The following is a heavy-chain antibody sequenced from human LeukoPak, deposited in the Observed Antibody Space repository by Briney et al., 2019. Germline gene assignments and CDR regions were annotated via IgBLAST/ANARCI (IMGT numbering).Heavy chain of an antibody. Sequence: GGSLRLSCAASGFTFSSYAMNWVRQAPGKGLEWVSYISSSSSTIYYADSVKGRFTISRDNAKNSLYLQMNILRAEDTAVYYCARDMVDGSKSRAGYFDYWGQGTLVTVSS. CDR2: ISSSSSTI. J-gene: IGHJ4*02. CDR1: GFTFSSYA. CDR3: ARDMVDGSKSRAGYFDY. D-gene: IGHD3-10*01. V-gene: IGHV3-48*01.